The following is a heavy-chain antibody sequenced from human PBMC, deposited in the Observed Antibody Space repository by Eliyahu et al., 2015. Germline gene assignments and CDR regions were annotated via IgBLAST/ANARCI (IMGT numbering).Heavy chain of an antibody. CDR3: ARTWAXARGMDV. CDR1: GXTFTXXG. Sequence: QVQLVQSGAEVKKPGASVKVSCKASGXTFTXXGISWXRQAPGQGREWMGCVSAYNGNTNYAQKLQGRVTMTTDTSTSTAYMELRSLRSDDTAVYYCARTWAXARGMDVWGQGTTVTVSS. J-gene: IGHJ6*02. D-gene: IGHD1-26*01. CDR2: VSAYNGNT. V-gene: IGHV1-18*01.